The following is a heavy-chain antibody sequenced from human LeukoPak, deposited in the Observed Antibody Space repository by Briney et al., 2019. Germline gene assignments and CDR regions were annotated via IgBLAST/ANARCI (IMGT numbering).Heavy chain of an antibody. J-gene: IGHJ4*02. V-gene: IGHV4-59*01. CDR2: IYYSGST. Sequence: SETLSLTFTVSGGSISSYYWSWIRQPPGKGLEWIGYIYYSGSTNYNPSLKSRVTIPVDTSKNQFSLKLSSVTAADTAVYYCARMYSSFPLTDYWGQGTLVTVSS. CDR3: ARMYSSFPLTDY. D-gene: IGHD6-19*01. CDR1: GGSISSYY.